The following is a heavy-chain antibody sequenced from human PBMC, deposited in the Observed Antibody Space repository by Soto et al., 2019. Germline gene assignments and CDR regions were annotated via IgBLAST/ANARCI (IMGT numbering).Heavy chain of an antibody. Sequence: SGNLSLTRTVSGGSISSGGYYCTWIRQHPRKGLEWIGYIYYSGSTYYNPSLKSRVTISVDTSKNQFSLKLSSVTAADTAVYYCAGLNYYDSSGYYSNTPSFDYWGQGTLVTVS. D-gene: IGHD3-22*01. CDR2: IYYSGST. V-gene: IGHV4-31*02. CDR1: GGSISSGGYY. J-gene: IGHJ4*02. CDR3: AGLNYYDSSGYYSNTPSFDY.